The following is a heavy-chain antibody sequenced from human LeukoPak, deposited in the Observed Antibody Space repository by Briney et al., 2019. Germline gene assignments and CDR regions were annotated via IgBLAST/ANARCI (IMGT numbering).Heavy chain of an antibody. D-gene: IGHD6-19*01. Sequence: GGSLRLSCAASGFTFSNAWMSWVRQAPGKGLEWVGRIKSKTDGGTTDYAAPVKGRFTISRDDSKNTLYLQMNSLKTEDTAVYYCTTDWEPYSSGWYSNYDYWGQGTLVTVSS. CDR3: TTDWEPYSSGWYSNYDY. V-gene: IGHV3-15*01. CDR2: IKSKTDGGTT. J-gene: IGHJ4*02. CDR1: GFTFSNAW.